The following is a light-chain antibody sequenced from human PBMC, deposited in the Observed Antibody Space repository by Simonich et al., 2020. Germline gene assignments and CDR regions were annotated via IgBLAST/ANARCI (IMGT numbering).Light chain of an antibody. CDR2: GAS. J-gene: IGKJ1*01. CDR1: QRFSSN. CDR3: QQYNNWPPT. Sequence: EIVMTQSPATLSVSPGERATLSCMASQRFSSNLAWYQQKPGQAPRLLIYGASTRATGIPARFSGSGSGTEFTLTISSLQSEDFAVYYCQQYNNWPPTFGQGTKVEIK. V-gene: IGKV3-15*01.